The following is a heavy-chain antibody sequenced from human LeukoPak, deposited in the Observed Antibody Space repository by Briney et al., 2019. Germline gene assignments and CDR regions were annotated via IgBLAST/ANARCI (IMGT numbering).Heavy chain of an antibody. CDR1: GYTFTGYY. J-gene: IGHJ4*02. CDR3: ARVVYDYVWGSYRLDY. CDR2: ISAYNGNT. V-gene: IGHV1-18*04. D-gene: IGHD3-16*02. Sequence: ASVKVSCKASGYTFTGYYMHWVRQAPGQGLEWMGWISAYNGNTNYALKLQGRVTMTTDTSTSTAYMELRSLRSDDTAVYYCARVVYDYVWGSYRLDYWGQGTLVTVS.